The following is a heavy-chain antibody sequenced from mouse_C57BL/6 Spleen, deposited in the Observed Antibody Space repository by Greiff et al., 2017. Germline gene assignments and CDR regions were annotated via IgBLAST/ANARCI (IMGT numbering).Heavy chain of an antibody. D-gene: IGHD4-1*01. V-gene: IGHV1-61*01. Sequence: QVQLQQPGAELVRPGSSVKLSCKASGYTFTSYWMDWVKQRPGQGLEWIGNIYPSDSETHYNQKFKDKATLTVDKSSSTAYMQLSSLTSVDSAVYYCARLGGGYFDYWGQGTTLTVSS. CDR1: GYTFTSYW. J-gene: IGHJ2*01. CDR3: ARLGGGYFDY. CDR2: IYPSDSET.